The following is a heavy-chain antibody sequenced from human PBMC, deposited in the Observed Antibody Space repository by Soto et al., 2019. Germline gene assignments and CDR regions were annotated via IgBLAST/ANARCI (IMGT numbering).Heavy chain of an antibody. D-gene: IGHD3-10*01. CDR1: GGSISSYY. Sequence: SETLSLTCTVSGGSISSYYWSWIRQPPGKGLEWIGYIYYSGSTNYNPSLKSRVTISVDTSKSQFSLKLSSVTAADTAVYYCARGALWFGDPRGDFDYWGQGTLVTAPQ. CDR2: IYYSGST. J-gene: IGHJ4*02. V-gene: IGHV4-59*01. CDR3: ARGALWFGDPRGDFDY.